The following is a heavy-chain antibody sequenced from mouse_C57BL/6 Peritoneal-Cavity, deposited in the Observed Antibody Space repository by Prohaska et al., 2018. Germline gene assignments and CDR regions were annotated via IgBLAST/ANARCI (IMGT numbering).Heavy chain of an antibody. CDR2: ILPGSGST. J-gene: IGHJ2*01. CDR1: GYTFTGYW. D-gene: IGHD1-1*01. Sequence: KLSCKATGYTFTGYWIEWVKQRPGHGLEWIGEILPGSGSTNYNEKLKGKATFTADTSSSTAYMQLSSLTTEDSAIYYCARGTTVPDFDYWGQGTTLTVSS. V-gene: IGHV1-9*01. CDR3: ARGTTVPDFDY.